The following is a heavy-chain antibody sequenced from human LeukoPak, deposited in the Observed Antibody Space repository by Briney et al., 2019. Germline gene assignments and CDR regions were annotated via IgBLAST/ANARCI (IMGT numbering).Heavy chain of an antibody. D-gene: IGHD3-9*01. V-gene: IGHV3-30-3*01. CDR1: GFTFSTYT. CDR2: ISNDGHFK. CDR3: ARETRLPHNDILINRRAFDI. Sequence: GGSLRLSCAASGFTFSTYTIHWVRQAPGKGLEWLAVISNDGHFKYYADSVKGRFTISRDNSKSTLFLQMNSLTIEDTAVYYCARETRLPHNDILINRRAFDIWGQGTILTVSS. J-gene: IGHJ3*02.